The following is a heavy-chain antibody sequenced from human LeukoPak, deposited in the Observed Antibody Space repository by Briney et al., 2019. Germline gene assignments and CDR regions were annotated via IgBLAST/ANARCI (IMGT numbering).Heavy chain of an antibody. D-gene: IGHD2-15*01. J-gene: IGHJ3*01. CDR2: ISGSVSTT. V-gene: IGHV3-23*01. Sequence: GGSLRLSCAASGFTFSSYAMNWVRKPQGKGLEWVSAISGSVSTTYYADSVKGRFTISRDNSKNTLFLQMNSLTAEDTAIYSCARPRLEYCSGGSCFDAFDVWGQGTMVTVSS. CDR1: GFTFSSYA. CDR3: ARPRLEYCSGGSCFDAFDV.